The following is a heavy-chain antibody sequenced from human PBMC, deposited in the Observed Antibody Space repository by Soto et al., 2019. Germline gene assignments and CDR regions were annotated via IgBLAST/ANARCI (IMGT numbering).Heavy chain of an antibody. CDR2: IYWNDDK. V-gene: IGHV2-5*01. CDR1: GFSLSTSGVG. CDR3: AHFTFGGVIVDI. J-gene: IGHJ4*02. D-gene: IGHD3-16*02. Sequence: QITLKESGPTLVKPTQTLTLTCTFSGFSLSTSGVGVGWIRQPPGKALEWLALIYWNDDKRYSPSLKSRLTITKDTAKNQVVLTMTNMDPVDTATYYCAHFTFGGVIVDIWGQGTLVTVSS.